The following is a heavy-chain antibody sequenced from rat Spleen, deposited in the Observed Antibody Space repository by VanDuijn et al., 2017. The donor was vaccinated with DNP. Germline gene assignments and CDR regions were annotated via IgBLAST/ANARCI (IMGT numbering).Heavy chain of an antibody. CDR1: GFDFNTYA. J-gene: IGHJ2*01. V-gene: IGHV10-4*01. CDR3: TRKTPFDY. CDR2: ISIKTHNFAT. Sequence: EVQVVESGGGLVQPKGSLTLSCAASGFDFNTYAMTWVRQAPGKGLDWVASISIKTHNFATLYADSVKERFTISRDDSQSMVYLQMNNLKTEDTALYYCTRKTPFDYWGQGVMVTVSS.